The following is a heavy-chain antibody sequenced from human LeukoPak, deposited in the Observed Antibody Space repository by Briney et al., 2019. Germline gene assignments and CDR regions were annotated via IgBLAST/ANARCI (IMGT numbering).Heavy chain of an antibody. J-gene: IGHJ3*02. CDR3: AKEDGTGIVVVPAAPDRAFDI. V-gene: IGHV3-23*01. Sequence: GGSLRLSCAASGFTFFTYTMSWVRQTPGRRLEWVSAVSGSGDNTYYGDYMKGRFTVSRDNSKNTLYLQMNSLRAEDTAVYYCAKEDGTGIVVVPAAPDRAFDIWGQGTMVTVSS. D-gene: IGHD2-2*01. CDR1: GFTFFTYT. CDR2: VSGSGDNT.